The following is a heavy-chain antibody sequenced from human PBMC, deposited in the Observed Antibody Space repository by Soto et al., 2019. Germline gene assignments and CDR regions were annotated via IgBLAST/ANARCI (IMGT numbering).Heavy chain of an antibody. CDR3: ARAAAYYYDSSGYFYYYYGMDV. J-gene: IGHJ6*02. V-gene: IGHV4-59*01. CDR1: GGSISSYY. CDR2: IYYSGST. D-gene: IGHD3-22*01. Sequence: PSETLSLTCTVSGGSISSYYWSWIRQPPGKGLEWIGYIYYSGSTNYNPSLKSRVTISVDTSKNQFSLKLSSVTAADTAVYYCARAAAYYYDSSGYFYYYYGMDVWGQGTTVTVSS.